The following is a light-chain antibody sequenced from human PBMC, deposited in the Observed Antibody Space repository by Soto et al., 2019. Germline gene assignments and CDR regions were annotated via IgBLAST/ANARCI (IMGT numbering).Light chain of an antibody. Sequence: EIVMTQSPATLSVSPGERATLSCRASQSVSSNLAWYQQKPGQAPRLLIDGASTRATGIPARFSGSGSDTEFPLKISSLQSEDVAVYYCQQYNNWPPLTFGGGTKVEIK. CDR2: GAS. J-gene: IGKJ4*01. CDR3: QQYNNWPPLT. V-gene: IGKV3-15*01. CDR1: QSVSSN.